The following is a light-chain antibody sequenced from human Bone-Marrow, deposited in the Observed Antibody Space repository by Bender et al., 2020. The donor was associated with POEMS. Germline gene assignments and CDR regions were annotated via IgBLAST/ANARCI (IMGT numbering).Light chain of an antibody. V-gene: IGLV3-1*01. CDR3: CSYAGSYTLM. J-gene: IGLJ3*02. CDR1: KLSNKY. CDR2: QDN. Sequence: SYDLTQPPSVSVSPGQTASITCSGDKLSNKYVCWYQHRPGQSPVLVMYQDNKRPSGIPERFSGSNSGNTASLTISGLQAEDEGDYFCCSYAGSYTLMFGGGTKLTVL.